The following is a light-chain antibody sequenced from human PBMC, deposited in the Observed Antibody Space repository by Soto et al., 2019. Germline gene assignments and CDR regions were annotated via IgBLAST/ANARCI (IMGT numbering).Light chain of an antibody. J-gene: IGKJ5*01. CDR1: QSVSSY. CDR3: QQRSNWPVT. CDR2: DAS. V-gene: IGKV3-11*01. Sequence: EIGLTQSAATLSLSPGERATLSCRASQSVSSYLAWYQQKPGQAPRLLIYDASNRATGIPARFSGSGSGTDFNLTISSLEPEDFAVYYCQQRSNWPVTFGQGTRLEIK.